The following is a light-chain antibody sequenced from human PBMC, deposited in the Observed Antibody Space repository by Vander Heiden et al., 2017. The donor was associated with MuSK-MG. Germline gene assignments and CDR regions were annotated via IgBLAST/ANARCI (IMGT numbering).Light chain of an antibody. CDR2: DAS. CDR1: QSVSSNY. CDR3: QQYGSSPPIT. V-gene: IGKV3-20*01. J-gene: IGKJ5*01. Sequence: EIVLTQSPGTLSLSPGERATLSCRASQSVSSNYLAWYQQKPGQAPRLLIYDASSRATGIPERFSGSGSGTDFTLTISRLEPEDFAVYYCQQYGSSPPITFGQGTRLEIK.